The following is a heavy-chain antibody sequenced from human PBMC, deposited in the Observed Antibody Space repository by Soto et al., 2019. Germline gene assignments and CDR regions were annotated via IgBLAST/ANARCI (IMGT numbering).Heavy chain of an antibody. V-gene: IGHV1-69*13. Sequence: SVKVSCKESGGTFSSYAIAWVRQAPGQGLEWMGGIIPIFGIPNYAQKFQGRVAITADESTNTAYMELSSLRSDDTAVYYCAKAAQTRFNWNDLGNWFGPWGQGTLVTVSS. J-gene: IGHJ5*02. D-gene: IGHD1-1*01. CDR1: GGTFSSYA. CDR2: IIPIFGIP. CDR3: AKAAQTRFNWNDLGNWFGP.